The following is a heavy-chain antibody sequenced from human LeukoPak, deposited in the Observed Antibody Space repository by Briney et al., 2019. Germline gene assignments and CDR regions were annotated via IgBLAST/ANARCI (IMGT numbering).Heavy chain of an antibody. CDR1: GYTFTKYG. CDR2: ISTYNGNT. CDR3: ARSNSSSWDGVFDS. Sequence: ASVKVSCKASGYTFTKYGITWVRQAPGQGLEWMGWISTYNGNTNYAQKLQGRVTMTRDTSTSTVYMELSSLRSEDTAVYYCARSNSSSWDGVFDSXXQXTXXXVSS. D-gene: IGHD6-13*01. V-gene: IGHV1-18*01. J-gene: IGHJ4*02.